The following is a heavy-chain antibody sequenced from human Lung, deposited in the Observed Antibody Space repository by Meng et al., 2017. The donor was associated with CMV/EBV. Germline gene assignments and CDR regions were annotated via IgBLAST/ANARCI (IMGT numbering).Heavy chain of an antibody. CDR2: ISSSDYI. J-gene: IGHJ6*02. CDR1: GFTFSDYS. D-gene: IGHD3-3*01. V-gene: IGHV3-21*01. CDR3: ARGVGSYDFWSAYSYYYGLDV. Sequence: GESLKISCTASGFTFSDYSMNWVRQAPGKGLEWVSSISSSDYIYYADSVRGRFTISRDNAKHSLYLQMNSLRAEDTAVYYCARGVGSYDFWSAYSYYYGLDVWGQGTXV.